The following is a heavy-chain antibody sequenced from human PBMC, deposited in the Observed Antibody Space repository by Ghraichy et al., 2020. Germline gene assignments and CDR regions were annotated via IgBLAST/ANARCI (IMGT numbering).Heavy chain of an antibody. CDR1: GASISSGDYY. D-gene: IGHD4-17*01. CDR2: IYYSGST. CDR3: AREGTVTTIDY. V-gene: IGHV4-30-4*01. J-gene: IGHJ4*02. Sequence: SQTLSLTCTVSGASISSGDYYWSWIRQPPGKGLEWIGYIYYSGSTYYNPSLKSRVTISVDTSKNQFSLKLSSVTAADTAVYYCAREGTVTTIDYWGQGTLVTVSS.